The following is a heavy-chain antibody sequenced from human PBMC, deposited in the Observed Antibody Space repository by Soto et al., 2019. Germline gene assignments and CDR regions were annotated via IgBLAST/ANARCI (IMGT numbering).Heavy chain of an antibody. V-gene: IGHV3-23*01. D-gene: IGHD3-10*01. J-gene: IGHJ4*02. Sequence: EVQLLESGGGLVQPGGSLRLSCAASGFTFSSYAMTWVRQAPGKGLEWVSGFSDNGRSTFYADSVKGRFTISRDNSKNTLYLHMNSLGPDDTALYYCAKAVLHASGSFSDWGQGTLVTVSS. CDR2: FSDNGRST. CDR3: AKAVLHASGSFSD. CDR1: GFTFSSYA.